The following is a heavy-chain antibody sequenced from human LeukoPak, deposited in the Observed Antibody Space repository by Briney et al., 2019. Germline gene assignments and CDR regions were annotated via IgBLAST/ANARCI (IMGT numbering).Heavy chain of an antibody. J-gene: IGHJ4*02. CDR2: ISGSGGST. CDR3: ARERDGRFFDY. CDR1: GFTFSSYA. Sequence: GGSLRLSCAASGFTFSSYAMSWVRQAPGKGLEWVSAISGSGGSTYYADSVKGRFTISRDNSKNSLHLQMNTLRGEDTAVYYCARERDGRFFDYWGQGTLVTVSS. V-gene: IGHV3-23*01. D-gene: IGHD5-24*01.